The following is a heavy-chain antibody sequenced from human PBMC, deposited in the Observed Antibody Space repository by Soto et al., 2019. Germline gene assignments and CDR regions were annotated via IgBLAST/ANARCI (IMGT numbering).Heavy chain of an antibody. Sequence: GGSLRLSCAASGFTFSSYGVHWVRQAPGKGLEWVAFIWHDGGNKFYAESVKGRFTISRDNSKNTLYLQMTSLSAEDTAMYYCARDGDVNTGFGKDYWGQGTLVTVSS. CDR2: IWHDGGNK. CDR1: GFTFSSYG. CDR3: ARDGDVNTGFGKDY. J-gene: IGHJ4*02. V-gene: IGHV3-33*01. D-gene: IGHD3-16*01.